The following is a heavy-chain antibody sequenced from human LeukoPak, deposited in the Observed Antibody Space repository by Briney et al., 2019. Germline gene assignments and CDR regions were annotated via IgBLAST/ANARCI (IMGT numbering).Heavy chain of an antibody. CDR1: GFTFSGSE. V-gene: IGHV3-48*03. CDR2: ISTTGSTI. D-gene: IGHD4-17*01. Sequence: GGSLRLSCAASGFTFSGSEMNWVRQAPGKGLEWVSYISTTGSTIYYADSVKGRFTISRDNAKNSLYLQMSSLRAEDTAIYYCARGDDYGDNSFDYWGQGTLVTVSS. J-gene: IGHJ4*02. CDR3: ARGDDYGDNSFDY.